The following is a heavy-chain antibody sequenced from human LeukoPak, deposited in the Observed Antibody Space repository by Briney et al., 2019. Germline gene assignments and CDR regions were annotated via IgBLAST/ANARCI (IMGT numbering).Heavy chain of an antibody. CDR1: GYTFTSYY. J-gene: IGHJ4*02. CDR3: ARFSYPNFDY. Sequence: ASVKVSCKASGYTFTSYYMHWVRQAPGQGLEWMGIINPSGGSTSYAQKFQGRVTMTRDTSISTAYMELSSLRSEDTAVYYCARFSYPNFDYWGQGTLVTVSS. CDR2: INPSGGST. V-gene: IGHV1-46*01.